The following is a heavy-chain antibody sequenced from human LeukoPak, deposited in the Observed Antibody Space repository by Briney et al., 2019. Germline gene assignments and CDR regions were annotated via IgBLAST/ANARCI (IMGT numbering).Heavy chain of an antibody. V-gene: IGHV4-4*08. CDR2: FYDTVST. CDR3: ARDKDDYVWGTYRW. Sequence: SETLSLTCTVSGGSITSSYWSWIRQSPGKGLEWIGYFYDTVSTKYNPSLKRRVSISTDTSKNQLSLKLNSVTAADTAVYYCARDKDDYVWGTYRWWGQGMLVTVSS. J-gene: IGHJ4*02. CDR1: GGSITSSY. D-gene: IGHD3-16*02.